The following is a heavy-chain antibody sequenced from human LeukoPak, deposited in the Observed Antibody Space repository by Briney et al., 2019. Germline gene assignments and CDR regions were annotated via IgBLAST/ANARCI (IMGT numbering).Heavy chain of an antibody. J-gene: IGHJ5*02. CDR3: ARRVKGAHWFDP. Sequence: PSETLSLTCTVSGGSISSYYWSWIRQPPGKGLEWIGYIYYSGSTNYNPSLESRVTISVDTSKNQFSLKLSSVTTADTAVYYCARRVKGAHWFDPWGQGTLVTVSS. CDR2: IYYSGST. V-gene: IGHV4-59*01. CDR1: GGSISSYY.